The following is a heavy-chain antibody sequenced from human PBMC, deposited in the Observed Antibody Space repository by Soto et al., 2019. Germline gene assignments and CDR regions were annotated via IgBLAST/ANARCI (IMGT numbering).Heavy chain of an antibody. CDR1: GFTFSSYW. CDR2: IKQDGSEK. V-gene: IGHV3-7*01. Sequence: GSLRLSCAASGFTFSSYWMSWVRQAPGKGLEWVANIKQDGSEKYYVDSVKGRFTISRDNAKNSLYLQMNSLRAEDTAVYYCAGYYYYYYMDVWGKGTTVTVSS. CDR3: AGYYYYYYMDV. J-gene: IGHJ6*03.